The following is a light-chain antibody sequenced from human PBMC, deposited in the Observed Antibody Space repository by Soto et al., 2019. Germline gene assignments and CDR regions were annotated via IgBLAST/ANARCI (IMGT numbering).Light chain of an antibody. V-gene: IGLV2-14*01. CDR1: SSDFGGYNY. CDR2: DVS. CDR3: SSYTSSSTLGV. J-gene: IGLJ1*01. Sequence: QSVLTQPASVSGSPGQSITISCTGTSSDFGGYNYVSWYQQHPGKAPKLMIYDVSNRPSGVSNRFSGSKSGNTASLTISGFQAEDEADYYCSSYTSSSTLGVFGTGNKVTVL.